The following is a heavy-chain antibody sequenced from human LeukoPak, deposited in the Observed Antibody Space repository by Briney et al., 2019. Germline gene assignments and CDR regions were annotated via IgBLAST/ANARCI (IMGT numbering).Heavy chain of an antibody. Sequence: SETLSLTCTVSGVSISSSSYYWGWIRQPPGKGLEWIGRIYYSGSTYFNPSLKSRVTISVDTSKNQFSLKLSSVTAADTAVYYCASGVGLTTVTVVYYYYYMDVWGKGTTVTVSS. D-gene: IGHD4-17*01. V-gene: IGHV4-39*07. CDR2: IYYSGST. J-gene: IGHJ6*03. CDR1: GVSISSSSYY. CDR3: ASGVGLTTVTVVYYYYYMDV.